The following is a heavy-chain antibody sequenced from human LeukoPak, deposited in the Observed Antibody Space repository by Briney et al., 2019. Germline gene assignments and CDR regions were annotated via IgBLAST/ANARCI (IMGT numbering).Heavy chain of an antibody. CDR3: ARDLRRYFDY. J-gene: IGHJ4*02. V-gene: IGHV3-21*01. CDR2: ITCSSSYI. Sequence: GGTLRLFCAASGFTFSRYSMNWARQHPGRGLEWVSSITCSSSYIYYADSVKGRFTISRDNAKSSLYLQMNSLRAEDTAVFYCARDLRRYFDYWGQGTLVTVSS. CDR1: GFTFSRYS.